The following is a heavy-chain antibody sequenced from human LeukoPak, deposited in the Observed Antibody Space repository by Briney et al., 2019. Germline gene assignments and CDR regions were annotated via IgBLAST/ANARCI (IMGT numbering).Heavy chain of an antibody. CDR2: IKSEIDGGTI. J-gene: IGHJ4*02. Sequence: PGGSLRLSCVASGFTFSDAWMSWVRQAPGKGLEWVGCIKSEIDGGTIDYAAPVKGRFTISRDDSRNTLYLQMNSLKTEDTAVYYCTTRRQDGWWGQGTLVTVSS. V-gene: IGHV3-15*01. D-gene: IGHD2-15*01. CDR1: GFTFSDAW. CDR3: TTRRQDGW.